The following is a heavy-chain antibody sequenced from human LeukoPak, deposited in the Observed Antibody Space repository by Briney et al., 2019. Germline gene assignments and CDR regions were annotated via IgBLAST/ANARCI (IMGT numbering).Heavy chain of an antibody. V-gene: IGHV3-23*01. Sequence: GGSLRLSCGASGFPFSSYPVSWVRQARGKGLEWVSAIICCECRTHYADSERGRFTIPRDKSKIPLYLQMNSVKAEDTAVYYCAKGDSRDWYPNWFDSWGQGTLATVSS. J-gene: IGHJ5*01. D-gene: IGHD6-19*01. CDR1: GFPFSSYP. CDR2: IICCECRT. CDR3: AKGDSRDWYPNWFDS.